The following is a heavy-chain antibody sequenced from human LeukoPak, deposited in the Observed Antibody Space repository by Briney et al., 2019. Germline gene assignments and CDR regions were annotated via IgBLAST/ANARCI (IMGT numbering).Heavy chain of an antibody. J-gene: IGHJ4*02. D-gene: IGHD3-10*01. CDR1: GDSISSGSYY. CDR2: IYYSGST. CDR3: AGRYYGSFDY. Sequence: SQTLSLTCSVSGDSISSGSYYWNWIRQPPGKGLEWIGYIYYSGSTNYNPPLKSRVTISVDTSKNQFSLKLNSVTAADTAVYYCAGRYYGSFDYWGQGTLVTVSS. V-gene: IGHV4-61*01.